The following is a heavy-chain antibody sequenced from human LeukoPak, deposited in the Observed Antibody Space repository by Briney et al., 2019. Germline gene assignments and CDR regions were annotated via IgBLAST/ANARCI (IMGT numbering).Heavy chain of an antibody. D-gene: IGHD6-6*01. CDR2: IYYSGST. V-gene: IGHV4-34*01. CDR1: GGSFSGYY. CDR3: ARAMSIAARLQTIFDY. J-gene: IGHJ4*02. Sequence: KSSETLSLTCAVYGGSFSGYYWGWIRQPPGKELEWIGSIYYSGSTYYNPSLKSRVTISVDTSKNQFSLKLSSVTAADTAVYYCARAMSIAARLQTIFDYWGQGTLVTVSS.